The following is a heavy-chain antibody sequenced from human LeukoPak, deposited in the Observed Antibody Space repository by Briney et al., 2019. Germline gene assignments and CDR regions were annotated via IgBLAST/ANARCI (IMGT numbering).Heavy chain of an antibody. CDR2: INPSGGST. J-gene: IGHJ6*02. CDR1: GYTFTSYY. Sequence: GASVKVSCKASGYTFTSYYMHWVRQAPGQGLEWMGIINPSGGSTSYAQKFQGRVTMTRDTSTRTVYMELSSLRSEDTAVYYCAREVSGDGMDVWGQGTTVTVSS. CDR3: AREVSGDGMDV. V-gene: IGHV1-46*01. D-gene: IGHD3-10*01.